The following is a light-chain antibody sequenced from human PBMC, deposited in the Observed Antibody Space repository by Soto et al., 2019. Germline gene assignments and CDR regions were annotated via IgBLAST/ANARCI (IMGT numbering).Light chain of an antibody. CDR2: LNSDGSH. V-gene: IGLV4-69*01. CDR1: RGHSSYA. Sequence: QPVLTQSHSASASLGASVKLTCTLSRGHSSYAIAWHQQQPEKGPRYLMKLNSDGSHSKGDGIPDRFSGSSSGAERYLTISSLQSEDEADYYCQTWGTGIRVFGGGTKLTVL. J-gene: IGLJ2*01. CDR3: QTWGTGIRV.